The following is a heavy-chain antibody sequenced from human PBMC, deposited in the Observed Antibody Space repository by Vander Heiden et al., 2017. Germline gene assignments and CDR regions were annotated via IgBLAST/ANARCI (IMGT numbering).Heavy chain of an antibody. CDR2: IYTSWST. CDR3: ARVLGSGWPHDAFDI. J-gene: IGHJ3*02. Sequence: VLLQESGPGLVKPSETLSLTGTVSGGSISSYYWSWIRQPAGKGLEWIGRIYTSWSTNYNPSLKSRVTMSLDTSKNQFSLKLSSVTAADTAVYYCARVLGSGWPHDAFDIWGQGTMVTVSS. V-gene: IGHV4-4*07. D-gene: IGHD6-19*01. CDR1: GGSISSYY.